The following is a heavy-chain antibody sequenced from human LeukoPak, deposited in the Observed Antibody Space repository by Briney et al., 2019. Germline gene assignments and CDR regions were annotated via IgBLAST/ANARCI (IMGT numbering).Heavy chain of an antibody. V-gene: IGHV3-74*01. D-gene: IGHD4-17*01. J-gene: IGHJ4*02. CDR2: INTDGSIT. CDR3: ARAPAMTTVTSPFDY. CDR1: GFTFSDYW. Sequence: GGSLRLSCAASGFTFSDYWIHWVRQAPGKGLVWVSRINTDGSITNYADSVKGRFSISRDNAKNTLYLQMSSLRAEDTAVYYCARAPAMTTVTSPFDYWGQGTLVTVSS.